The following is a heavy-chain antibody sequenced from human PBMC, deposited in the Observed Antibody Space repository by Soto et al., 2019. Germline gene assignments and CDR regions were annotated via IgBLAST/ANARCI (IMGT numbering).Heavy chain of an antibody. CDR3: ARGGGVGVAGSAAFDM. J-gene: IGHJ3*02. CDR1: GYPVTAYY. V-gene: IGHV1-2*02. CDR2: INPATGAA. D-gene: IGHD3-3*01. Sequence: QLHLVQSGAVVKKPGASVTVSCSASGYPVTAYYMHWVRQAPGRGLEWMGGINPATGAAKYTQTFRGRVTMTGDTSTSTVFMELSGLTSEDTAVFYGARGGGVGVAGSAAFDMWGQGTLVTVSS.